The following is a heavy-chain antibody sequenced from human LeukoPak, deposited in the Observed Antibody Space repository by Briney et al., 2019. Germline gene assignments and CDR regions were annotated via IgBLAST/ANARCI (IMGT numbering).Heavy chain of an antibody. D-gene: IGHD5-12*01. Sequence: GGSLRLSCAASGFTFSDYYMSWIRQAPGKGLEWVSYISSSSSYTNYADSVKGRFTISRDNAKNSLYLQMNSLRAEDTAVYYCTRGQTGYTDYWGRGTLVTVSS. J-gene: IGHJ4*02. CDR3: TRGQTGYTDY. V-gene: IGHV3-11*06. CDR1: GFTFSDYY. CDR2: ISSSSSYT.